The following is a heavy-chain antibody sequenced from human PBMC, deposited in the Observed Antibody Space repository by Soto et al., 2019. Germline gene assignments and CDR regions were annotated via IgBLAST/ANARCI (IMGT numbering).Heavy chain of an antibody. CDR2: ISYDGSNK. Sequence: GGSLRLSCAASGFTFSSYGMHWVRQAPGKGLEWVAVISYDGSNKYYADSVKGRFTISRDNSKNTLYLQMNSLRAEDTAVYYCAKDLGIAAAGRPYYYYGTDVWGQGTTVTVSS. CDR1: GFTFSSYG. D-gene: IGHD6-13*01. J-gene: IGHJ6*02. V-gene: IGHV3-30*18. CDR3: AKDLGIAAAGRPYYYYGTDV.